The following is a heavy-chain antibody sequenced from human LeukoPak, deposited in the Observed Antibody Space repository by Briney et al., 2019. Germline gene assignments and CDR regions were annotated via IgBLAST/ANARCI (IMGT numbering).Heavy chain of an antibody. V-gene: IGHV3-7*01. CDR1: GFTFSSYW. Sequence: GGSLRLSCAASGFTFSSYWMSWVRQAPGKGLEWVANIKQDGSEKYYVDSAKGRFTISRDNAKNSLYLQMNSLRAEDTAVYYCARDRSLGGSGSYYDYWGQGTLVTVSS. CDR3: ARDRSLGGSGSYYDY. CDR2: IKQDGSEK. D-gene: IGHD3-10*01. J-gene: IGHJ4*02.